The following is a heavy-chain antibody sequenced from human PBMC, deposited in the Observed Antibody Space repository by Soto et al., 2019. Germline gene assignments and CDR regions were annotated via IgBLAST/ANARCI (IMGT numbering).Heavy chain of an antibody. Sequence: EVQLLESGGGLVQPGGSLRLSCAASGVSFRNYAMAWVRQAPGKGLEWVSGISGSGGATYYADFVKGRFAISRDNANNPLYLQMNSLRAEDTPLYFCAKDRYYDSSSPAFDYWGQGALVTVSS. D-gene: IGHD3-22*01. CDR2: ISGSGGAT. CDR1: GVSFRNYA. V-gene: IGHV3-23*01. J-gene: IGHJ4*02. CDR3: AKDRYYDSSSPAFDY.